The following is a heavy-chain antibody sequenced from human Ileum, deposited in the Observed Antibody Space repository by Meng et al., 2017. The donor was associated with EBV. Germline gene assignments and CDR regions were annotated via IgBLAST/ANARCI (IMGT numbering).Heavy chain of an antibody. CDR3: GRDQGRELINH. J-gene: IGHJ4*02. CDR1: GDSISSDIW. D-gene: IGHD1-7*01. Sequence: QGQLQGSGPGLVTPSGTLSLTCTVSGDSISSDIWWSWVRQPPGKGLEWIGEVYHRGDTNYNPSLKSRVDISVDKSKNQFYLSLFSVTAADTAVYYCGRDQGRELINHWGQGTLVTVSS. V-gene: IGHV4-4*02. CDR2: VYHRGDT.